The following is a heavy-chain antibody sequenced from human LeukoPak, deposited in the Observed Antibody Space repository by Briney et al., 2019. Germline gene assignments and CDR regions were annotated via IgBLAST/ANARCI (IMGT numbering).Heavy chain of an antibody. Sequence: SETLSLTCTVSGGSISSYYWSWLRQPPGKGLEWIGYIYYSGSTNYNPSLKSRVTISVDTSKNQFSLKLSSVTAADTAVYYCAREDYDYIWGSYYFDYWGQGTLVTVSS. CDR2: IYYSGST. V-gene: IGHV4-59*01. D-gene: IGHD3-16*01. CDR3: AREDYDYIWGSYYFDY. J-gene: IGHJ4*02. CDR1: GGSISSYY.